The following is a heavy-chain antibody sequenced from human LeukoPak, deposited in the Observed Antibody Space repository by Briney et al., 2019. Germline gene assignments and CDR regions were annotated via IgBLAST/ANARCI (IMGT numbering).Heavy chain of an antibody. CDR1: GFTFSNYW. Sequence: PGGPLRLSCAASGFTFSNYWVHWVRKAPGKGLVWVSRINRDGSTTKYADSVKGRFTVSRDNAKNTLNLQMNSLRAEDTAVYYCARDKKSGESSEIDYWGQGTLVTVSS. V-gene: IGHV3-74*03. J-gene: IGHJ4*02. CDR2: INRDGSTT. CDR3: ARDKKSGESSEIDY. D-gene: IGHD3-10*01.